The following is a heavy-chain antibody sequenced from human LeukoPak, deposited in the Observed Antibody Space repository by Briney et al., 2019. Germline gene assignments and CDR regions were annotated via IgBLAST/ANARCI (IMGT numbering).Heavy chain of an antibody. CDR1: GGSISRNDYY. D-gene: IGHD4-17*01. CDR3: ARHVPVTTDYYYGMDV. J-gene: IGHJ6*02. Sequence: VKPSETLSLTCTVSGGSISRNDYYWGWIRQSPEKGLELIGSIYYTGSTYYSPSLKSRVTISVDTSKNQFSLKLSSVTAADTAVYYCARHVPVTTDYYYGMDVWGPGTTVNGPS. V-gene: IGHV4-39*01. CDR2: IYYTGST.